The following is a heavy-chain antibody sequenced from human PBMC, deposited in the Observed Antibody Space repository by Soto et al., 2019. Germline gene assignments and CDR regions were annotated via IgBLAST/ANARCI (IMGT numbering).Heavy chain of an antibody. CDR3: AKDIKYGSGSSPDYYYYGMDV. CDR2: ISYDGSNK. CDR1: GFTFSSYG. Sequence: PGGSLRLSCAASGFTFSSYGMHWVRQAPGKGLEWVAVISYDGSNKYYADSVKGRFTISRDNSKNTLYLQMNSLRAEDTAVYYCAKDIKYGSGSSPDYYYYGMDVWGQGTTVTVS. J-gene: IGHJ6*02. D-gene: IGHD3-10*01. V-gene: IGHV3-30*18.